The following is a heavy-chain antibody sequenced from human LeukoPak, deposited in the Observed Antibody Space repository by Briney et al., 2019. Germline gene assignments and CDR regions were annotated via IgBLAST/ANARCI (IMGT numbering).Heavy chain of an antibody. Sequence: GGSLRLSCAASGFTFSRYWMSWVRQAPRKGLEWVANIKQDGSEKYYVDSVKGRFTISRDNAKNSLYLQMNSLRAEDTAVYYCATPLDYYDRSDSHQGGDWGQGTLVTVSS. D-gene: IGHD3-22*01. CDR1: GFTFSRYW. V-gene: IGHV3-7*03. CDR2: IKQDGSEK. CDR3: ATPLDYYDRSDSHQGGD. J-gene: IGHJ4*02.